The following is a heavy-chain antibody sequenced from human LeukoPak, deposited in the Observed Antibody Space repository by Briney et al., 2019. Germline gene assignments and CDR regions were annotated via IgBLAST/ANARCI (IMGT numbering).Heavy chain of an antibody. V-gene: IGHV3-23*01. CDR3: VKGLRSSGYSLFDY. CDR1: GFTFSNYA. J-gene: IGHJ4*02. CDR2: LSGSGDST. D-gene: IGHD3-22*01. Sequence: GGSLRLSCAASGFTFSNYAMNWVRQAPGKGLEWVSALSGSGDSTYYADSVKGRFTISRDNSKNTLYLQMNSLRAEDTAVYYCVKGLRSSGYSLFDYWGQGTPVTVSS.